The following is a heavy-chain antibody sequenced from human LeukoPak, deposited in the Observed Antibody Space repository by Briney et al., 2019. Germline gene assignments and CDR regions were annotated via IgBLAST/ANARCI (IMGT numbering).Heavy chain of an antibody. CDR2: IDPSDSYT. V-gene: IGHV5-10-1*01. D-gene: IGHD6-13*01. J-gene: IGHJ4*02. CDR1: GYSFTSYW. CDR3: ARLLAGAAAGTKSDY. Sequence: GESLKISCKGSGYSFTSYWISWVRQMPGKGLEWIGRIDPSDSYTNYSPSFQGHVTISADKSISTAYLQWSSLKASDTAMYYCARLLAGAAAGTKSDYWGQGTLVTVSS.